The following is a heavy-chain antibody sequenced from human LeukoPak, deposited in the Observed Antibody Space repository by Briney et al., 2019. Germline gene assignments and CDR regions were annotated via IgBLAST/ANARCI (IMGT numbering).Heavy chain of an antibody. CDR3: ARASTYFGN. CDR1: GDFISSGGYY. Sequence: SETLSLTCTVSGDFISSGGYYWSWIRQHPGKGLEWIGYIYHTWTTYYNPSLKSRVSLSVDTSKNQFSLKLSSVTAADTAEYYCARASTYFGNWGQGTLVAVSS. CDR2: IYHTWTT. V-gene: IGHV4-31*03. J-gene: IGHJ4*02.